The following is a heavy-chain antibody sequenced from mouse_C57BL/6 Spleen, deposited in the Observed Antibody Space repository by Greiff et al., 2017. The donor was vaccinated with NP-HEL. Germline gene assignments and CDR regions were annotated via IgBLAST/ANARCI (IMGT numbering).Heavy chain of an antibody. V-gene: IGHV1-61*01. CDR3: AREESLDSSGSRFAY. CDR1: GYTFTSSW. CDR2: IYPSDSET. J-gene: IGHJ3*01. D-gene: IGHD3-2*02. Sequence: QVQLQQPGAELVRPGSSVKLSCKASGYTFTSSWMDWVKQRPGQGLEWIGNIYPSDSETHYNQKFKDKATLTVDKSSSTAYMQLSSLTSEDSAVYYCAREESLDSSGSRFAYWGQGTLVTVSA.